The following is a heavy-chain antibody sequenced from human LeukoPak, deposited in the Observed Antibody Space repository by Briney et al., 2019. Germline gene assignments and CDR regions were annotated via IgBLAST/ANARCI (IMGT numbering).Heavy chain of an antibody. CDR2: IYYSGST. V-gene: IGHV4-31*11. D-gene: IGHD2-2*01. CDR1: GGSISSGGYY. J-gene: IGHJ6*02. Sequence: PSETLSLTCAVYGGSISSGGYYWSWIRQHPGKGLEWIGYIYYSGSTYYNPSLKSRVTISVDTSKNQFSLKLSSVTAADTAVYYCARANIVVVPAANRKYYYYGMDVWGQGTTVTVSS. CDR3: ARANIVVVPAANRKYYYYGMDV.